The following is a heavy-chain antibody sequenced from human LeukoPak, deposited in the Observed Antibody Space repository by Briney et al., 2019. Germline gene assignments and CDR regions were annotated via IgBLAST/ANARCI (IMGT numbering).Heavy chain of an antibody. Sequence: GGSLRLSCAASGFTFSSYAMHWVRQAPGKGLEWVALISYDGSRKYFADSVKGRFTISRDNSKNTLYLQMDSLRAEDTAVYYCAAGREGAVTRILEYWGQEPWSPSPQ. J-gene: IGHJ4*01. D-gene: IGHD4-17*01. V-gene: IGHV3-30*04. CDR3: AAGREGAVTRILEY. CDR2: ISYDGSRK. CDR1: GFTFSSYA.